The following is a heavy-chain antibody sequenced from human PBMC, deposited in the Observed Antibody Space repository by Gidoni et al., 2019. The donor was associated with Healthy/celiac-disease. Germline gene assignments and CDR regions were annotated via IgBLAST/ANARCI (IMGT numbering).Heavy chain of an antibody. Sequence: QVQLQQWGAGLFKPSETLSLTCAVYGGSFSGYYWSWIRQPPGKGLEWIGEIKHSGSTNYNPSLKSRVTISVDTSKNQFSLKLSSVTAADTAVYYCAMAGTVTVYGMDVWGQGTTVTVSS. J-gene: IGHJ6*02. CDR2: IKHSGST. D-gene: IGHD4-17*01. V-gene: IGHV4-34*01. CDR1: GGSFSGYY. CDR3: AMAGTVTVYGMDV.